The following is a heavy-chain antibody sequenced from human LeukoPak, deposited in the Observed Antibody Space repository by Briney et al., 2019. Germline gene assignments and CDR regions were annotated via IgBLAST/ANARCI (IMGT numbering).Heavy chain of an antibody. Sequence: AGGSLRLSCAASEFTFSSYNMNWVRQAPGKGLEWVSSISSSSKYIYYADSVKGRFTISRDNAKNSLYLQMNSLRAEDTAVYYCAREPFWSGYYSNLHFDYWGQGTLVTVSS. CDR3: AREPFWSGYYSNLHFDY. V-gene: IGHV3-21*01. D-gene: IGHD3-3*01. J-gene: IGHJ4*02. CDR2: ISSSSKYI. CDR1: EFTFSSYN.